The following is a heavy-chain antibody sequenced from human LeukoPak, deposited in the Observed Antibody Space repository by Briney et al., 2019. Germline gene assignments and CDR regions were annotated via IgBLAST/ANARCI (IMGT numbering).Heavy chain of an antibody. V-gene: IGHV1-69*04. CDR3: ARDGYGSGIGY. CDR2: IIPILGIA. D-gene: IGHD3-10*01. J-gene: IGHJ4*02. CDR1: GGTFSSYA. Sequence: ASVKVSCKASGGTFSSYAISWVRQAPGQGLEWMGRIIPILGIANYAQKFQGRVTITADKSTSTAYMELSSLRSEDTAVYYCARDGYGSGIGYWGQGTLVTVSS.